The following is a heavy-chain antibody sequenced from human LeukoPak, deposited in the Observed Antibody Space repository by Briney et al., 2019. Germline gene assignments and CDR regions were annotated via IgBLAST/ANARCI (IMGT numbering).Heavy chain of an antibody. V-gene: IGHV3-48*04. CDR3: ARGGSWVQPMVNVDY. D-gene: IGHD5-18*01. CDR2: ISSSSTTI. J-gene: IGHJ4*02. CDR1: QFNFNKFG. Sequence: GGSLRLSCATSQFNFNKFGMTWVRQAPGKGLEWFSYISSSSTTIYYADSVKGRFTISRDNAKNSLYLQMNSLRAEDTAVYYCARGGSWVQPMVNVDYWGQGTLVTVSS.